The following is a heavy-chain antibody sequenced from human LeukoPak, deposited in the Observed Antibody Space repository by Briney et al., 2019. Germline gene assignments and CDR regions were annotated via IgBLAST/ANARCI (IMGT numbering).Heavy chain of an antibody. CDR3: ARMKVGDTPNAFDI. D-gene: IGHD1-26*01. J-gene: IGHJ3*02. CDR1: GGTFSSYA. V-gene: IGHV3-30-3*01. CDR2: ISYDGSNK. Sequence: SCKASGGTFSSYAMHWVRQAPGKGLEWVAVISYDGSNKYYADSVKGRFTISRDNSKNTLYLQMNSLRAEDTAVYYCARMKVGDTPNAFDIWGQGTMVTVSS.